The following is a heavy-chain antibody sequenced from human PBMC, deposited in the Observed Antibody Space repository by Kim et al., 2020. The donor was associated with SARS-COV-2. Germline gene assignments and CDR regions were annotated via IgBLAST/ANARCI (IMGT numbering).Heavy chain of an antibody. CDR3: ARHGQGYYYGLDV. Sequence: SETLSLTCNVSGGSISKYYWSWIRQSPGKGLEWIGSIYYSGSTNYNPSLKSRVTISVDTSINQFSMKMTSVTAADTAVYYCARHGQGYYYGLDVWGQGTTVTVSS. V-gene: IGHV4-59*08. CDR1: GGSISKYY. J-gene: IGHJ6*02. CDR2: IYYSGST.